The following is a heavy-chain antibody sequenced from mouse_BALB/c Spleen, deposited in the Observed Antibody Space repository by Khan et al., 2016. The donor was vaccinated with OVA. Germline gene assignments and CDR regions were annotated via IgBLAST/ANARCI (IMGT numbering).Heavy chain of an antibody. V-gene: IGHV9-4*01. CDR2: INTHSGEP. CDR1: GYTFTTAG. CDR3: ARGGAAKNRDDGGAREH. J-gene: IGHJ4*01. D-gene: IGHD2-12*01. Sequence: QMQLEESGPELKKPGESVRISCKASGYTFTTAGIQWVQQMPGKGLKWIGWINTHSGEPKYAEDFKGRFAFSLDISVNTAYLQINNLKNEDTATYFCARGGAAKNRDDGGAREHWGQGTSVTVSS.